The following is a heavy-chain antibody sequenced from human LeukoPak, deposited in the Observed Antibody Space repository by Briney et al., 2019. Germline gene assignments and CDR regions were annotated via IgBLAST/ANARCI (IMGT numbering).Heavy chain of an antibody. CDR2: ISSDGSNE. V-gene: IGHV3-30-3*01. J-gene: IGHJ4*02. CDR3: TRIGYSSSWSGDY. Sequence: GGSLRLSCAASGFTFSSFGMHWVRQAPGKGLKWVALISSDGSNEYYADSVKGRFSISRDNSKSTLYLRMNSLRVEDMAIYYCTRIGYSSSWSGDYWGQGTLVTVSS. D-gene: IGHD6-13*01. CDR1: GFTFSSFG.